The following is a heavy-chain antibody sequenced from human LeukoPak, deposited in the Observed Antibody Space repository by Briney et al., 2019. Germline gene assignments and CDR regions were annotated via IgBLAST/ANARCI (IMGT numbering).Heavy chain of an antibody. CDR3: ARGTYYYDSSGYYSGGLAY. CDR2: ISNDGSDK. V-gene: IGHV3-30*04. CDR1: GFTFSTYA. D-gene: IGHD3-22*01. J-gene: IGHJ4*02. Sequence: PGGSLRLSCAASGFTFSTYAMHWVRQAPGKGLECVAVISNDGSDKYYPDSVKGRFTISRDNSENTLYLQVNSLGAEDTAVYYCARGTYYYDSSGYYSGGLAYWGQGALVTVSS.